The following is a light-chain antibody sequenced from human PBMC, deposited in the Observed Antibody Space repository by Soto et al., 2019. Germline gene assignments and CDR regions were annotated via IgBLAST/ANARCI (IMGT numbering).Light chain of an antibody. CDR3: QQRSNGPPEFT. J-gene: IGKJ2*01. CDR2: DAF. CDR1: QSVSSY. V-gene: IGKV3-11*01. Sequence: EIVLTQSPATLSLSPGEGVSLSCRASQSVSSYLAWYQQKPGQAPRLLIYDAFNRATGIPDRFSGSGSGTDFTLSISSLEPQDFAVYYYQQRSNGPPEFTFGQGTKLEI.